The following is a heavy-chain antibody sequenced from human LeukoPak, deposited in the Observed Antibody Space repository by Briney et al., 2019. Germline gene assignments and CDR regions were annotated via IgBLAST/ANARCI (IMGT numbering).Heavy chain of an antibody. D-gene: IGHD6-19*01. Sequence: KPSETLSLTCAVSGYSSSGGYSWGWIRQPPGQGLEWIGSSHHSGSTYYNPSLKSRVTISVDTSKNQISLKLSSVTAADTAVYSRARVRVAGTNNWFDPWGQGTLVTVSS. V-gene: IGHV4-38-2*01. CDR2: SHHSGST. CDR3: ARVRVAGTNNWFDP. CDR1: GYSSSGGYS. J-gene: IGHJ5*02.